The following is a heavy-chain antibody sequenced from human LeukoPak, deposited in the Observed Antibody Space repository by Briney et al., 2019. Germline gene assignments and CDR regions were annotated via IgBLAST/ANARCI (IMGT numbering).Heavy chain of an antibody. CDR1: GFTFSSYS. Sequence: GGSLRLSCAASGFTFSSYSMNWVRQAPGKGLEWVSYISSSSSTIYYADSVKGRFTISRDNAKNSLYLQMNSLRAEDTAVYYCASDAYGVVGATQHLAFDIWGQGTMVTVSS. V-gene: IGHV3-48*04. D-gene: IGHD1-26*01. CDR3: ASDAYGVVGATQHLAFDI. CDR2: ISSSSSTI. J-gene: IGHJ3*02.